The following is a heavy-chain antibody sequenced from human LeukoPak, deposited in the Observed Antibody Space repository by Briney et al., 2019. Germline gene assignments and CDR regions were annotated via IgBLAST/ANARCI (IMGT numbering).Heavy chain of an antibody. CDR1: GDSVSSNSAA. V-gene: IGHV6-1*01. D-gene: IGHD4-17*01. J-gene: IGHJ3*02. Sequence: SQTLSLTCALSGDSVSSNSAAWNWIRQSPSRGLEWLGRTYYRSKWYNDYAVSVKSRITINPDTSKNQFSLQLNSVTPEDTAVYYCAKGVSGYGDYADAFGIWGQGTMVTVSS. CDR3: AKGVSGYGDYADAFGI. CDR2: TYYRSKWYN.